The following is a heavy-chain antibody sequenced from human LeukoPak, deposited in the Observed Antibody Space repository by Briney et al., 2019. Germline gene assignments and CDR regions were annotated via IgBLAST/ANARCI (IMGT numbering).Heavy chain of an antibody. J-gene: IGHJ4*02. CDR1: GGSISSNNW. Sequence: PSGTLFLTSAVSGGSISSNNWWSWVRQPPGKGLEWIGEIYHIGNTNYNPSLKSRVTISVDKSNNQFSLKLNSVTAADTAVYYCASHGAFYLAYWGQGTLVTVSS. D-gene: IGHD2/OR15-2a*01. V-gene: IGHV4-4*02. CDR3: ASHGAFYLAY. CDR2: IYHIGNT.